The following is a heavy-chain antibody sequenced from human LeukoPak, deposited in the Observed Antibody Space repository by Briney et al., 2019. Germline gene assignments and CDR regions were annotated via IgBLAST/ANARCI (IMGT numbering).Heavy chain of an antibody. Sequence: PGRSLRLSCAASGFIFSSYGMHWVRQAPGKGLEWVAVIWYDGSNKYYADSVKGRFTISRDNSKNTLYLQMNSLRAEDTAVYYCARVYSDYYYGMDVWGKGTTVTVSS. D-gene: IGHD3-10*02. CDR1: GFIFSSYG. V-gene: IGHV3-33*01. J-gene: IGHJ6*04. CDR3: ARVYSDYYYGMDV. CDR2: IWYDGSNK.